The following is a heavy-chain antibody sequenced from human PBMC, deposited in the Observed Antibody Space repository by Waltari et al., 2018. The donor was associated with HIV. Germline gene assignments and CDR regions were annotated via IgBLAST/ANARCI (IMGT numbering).Heavy chain of an antibody. CDR1: GYTFTSYD. J-gene: IGHJ4*02. CDR2: MNPNSGNT. D-gene: IGHD4-17*01. Sequence: QVQLVQSGAEVKKPGASVKVYCKASGYTFTSYDINWVRHATGQGLEWMGWMNPNSGNTGYAQKFQGRGTMTRNTSISTAYMELSSLISEDTAVYYCARNMVTTRQYDYWGQGSLVTVSS. V-gene: IGHV1-8*01. CDR3: ARNMVTTRQYDY.